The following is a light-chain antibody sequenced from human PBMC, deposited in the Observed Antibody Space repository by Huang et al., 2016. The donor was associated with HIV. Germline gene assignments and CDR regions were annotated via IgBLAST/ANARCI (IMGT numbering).Light chain of an antibody. Sequence: EIVMTPSPGTLSLSPGERATLSCRPSQSVSSNLAWYQHKPGQAPRLLIYGASTRATGVPASFSGSGSGTEFTLTISSLQSDDFVVYYCQQYQDWPRTFGQGTKVEIK. CDR2: GAS. J-gene: IGKJ1*01. CDR1: QSVSSN. CDR3: QQYQDWPRT. V-gene: IGKV3-15*01.